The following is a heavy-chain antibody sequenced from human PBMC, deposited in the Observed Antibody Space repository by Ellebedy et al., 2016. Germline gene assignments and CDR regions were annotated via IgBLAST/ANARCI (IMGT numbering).Heavy chain of an antibody. D-gene: IGHD3-3*01. V-gene: IGHV4-39*01. CDR3: ARLRYYDFWSGHSTHFDY. Sequence: SETLSLTCTVSGGSISGSSYYWGWIRQPPGKGLEWIGSIYYSGSTYYNPYLKSRVTISVDTSKNQFSLKLSSVTAADTAVYYCARLRYYDFWSGHSTHFDYWGQGTLVTVSS. CDR2: IYYSGST. CDR1: GGSISGSSYY. J-gene: IGHJ4*02.